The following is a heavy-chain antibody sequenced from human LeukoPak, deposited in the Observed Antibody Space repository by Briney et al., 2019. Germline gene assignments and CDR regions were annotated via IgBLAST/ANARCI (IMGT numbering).Heavy chain of an antibody. CDR2: ISGIGVST. Sequence: GSLRLSCAASGSTFSNIAMTWVRQAPGKGLECVSLISGIGVSTYYADSVQGQFTSSRDNSKDTLYLQMNSLRAEDTAVYYCAKGHSAYGTGFDYWGQGTLVTVSS. D-gene: IGHD5-12*01. CDR3: AKGHSAYGTGFDY. J-gene: IGHJ4*02. CDR1: GSTFSNIA. V-gene: IGHV3-23*01.